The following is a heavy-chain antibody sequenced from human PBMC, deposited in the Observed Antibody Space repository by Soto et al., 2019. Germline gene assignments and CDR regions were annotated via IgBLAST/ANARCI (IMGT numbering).Heavy chain of an antibody. CDR1: GGSISSYY. Sequence: SETLSLTCTVSGGSISSYYWSWIRQPPGKGLEWIGYIYYSGSTNYNPSLKSRVTISVDTSKNQFSLKLSSVTAADTAVYYCARDVVAATGNWFDPWGQGXLVTVSS. D-gene: IGHD2-15*01. V-gene: IGHV4-59*01. J-gene: IGHJ5*02. CDR2: IYYSGST. CDR3: ARDVVAATGNWFDP.